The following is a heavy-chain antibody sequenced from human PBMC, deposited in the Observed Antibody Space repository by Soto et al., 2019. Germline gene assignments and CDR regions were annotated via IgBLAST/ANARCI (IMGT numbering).Heavy chain of an antibody. CDR2: IFPDDSDT. CDR3: FRGGVTSRTSDY. CDR1: GYIIKNYW. J-gene: IGHJ4*02. D-gene: IGHD3-16*01. V-gene: IGHV5-51*01. Sequence: PGESLKISCKASGYIIKNYWIGWVRQMPGQGLEWMGIIFPDDSDTRYSPSFQGHVTISVDKSIGTAYVQWSSLKASDSAIYYCFRGGVTSRTSDYWGQGTLVTVSS.